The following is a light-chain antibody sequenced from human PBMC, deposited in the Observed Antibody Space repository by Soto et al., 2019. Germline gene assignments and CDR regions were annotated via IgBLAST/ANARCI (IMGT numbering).Light chain of an antibody. Sequence: EIVLTQSPGTLSLSPGERATLSCRASQSVSSSYLAWYQQKPGPAPRLLIYGASSRATGIPDRFSGSGSGTDFTLTISRLEPEDFAVYYCQQYGRSPWTFGQGTKVEIK. J-gene: IGKJ1*01. CDR1: QSVSSSY. CDR2: GAS. V-gene: IGKV3-20*01. CDR3: QQYGRSPWT.